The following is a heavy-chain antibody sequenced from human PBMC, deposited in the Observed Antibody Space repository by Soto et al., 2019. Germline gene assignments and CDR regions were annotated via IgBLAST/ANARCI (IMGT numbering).Heavy chain of an antibody. CDR2: INPNSGGT. V-gene: IGHV1-2*02. J-gene: IGHJ5*02. CDR3: AREWDLALELVNWCDP. Sequence: ASVKVSCTASGYTFTGYYMHWVRQAPGQGLEWMGWINPNSGGTNYAQKFQGRVTMTRDTSISTAYMELSRLRSDDTAVYYCAREWDLALELVNWCDPCGQGTLVTVSS. D-gene: IGHD1-7*01. CDR1: GYTFTGYY.